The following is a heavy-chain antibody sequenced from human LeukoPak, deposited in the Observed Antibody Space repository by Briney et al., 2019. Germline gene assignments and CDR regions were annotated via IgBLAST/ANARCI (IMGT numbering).Heavy chain of an antibody. CDR1: GYTFTGYY. Sequence: ASVKVSCKASGYTFTGYYMHWVRQAPGQGLEWMGWINPNSGGTNYAQKFQGRVTMTRNTSISTAYMELSSLRSEDTAVYYCARVSPFEGLPLDYWGQGTLVTVSS. CDR3: ARVSPFEGLPLDY. V-gene: IGHV1-2*02. D-gene: IGHD5-12*01. J-gene: IGHJ4*02. CDR2: INPNSGGT.